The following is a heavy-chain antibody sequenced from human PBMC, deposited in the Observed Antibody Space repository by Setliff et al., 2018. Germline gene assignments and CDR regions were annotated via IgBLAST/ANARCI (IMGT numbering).Heavy chain of an antibody. CDR2: IYTSGST. J-gene: IGHJ4*02. V-gene: IGHV4-59*10. CDR3: ARTGSARWYVPDY. CDR1: GGSFSDYY. Sequence: SETLSLTCAVYGGSFSDYYWTWIRQPAGKGLEWIGRIYTSGSTNYNPSLKSRITMSVDTSKNQFSLKLTSVTAADTAVYYCARTGSARWYVPDYWGQGTLVTVSS. D-gene: IGHD2-2*01.